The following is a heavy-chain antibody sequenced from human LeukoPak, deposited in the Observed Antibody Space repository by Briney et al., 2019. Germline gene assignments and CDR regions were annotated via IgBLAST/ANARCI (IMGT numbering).Heavy chain of an antibody. V-gene: IGHV3-74*01. CDR1: GFTFSDYL. D-gene: IGHD6-19*01. J-gene: IGHJ4*02. Sequence: KTGGSLRLSCTSSGFTFSDYLMSWIRQAPGKGLVWVSRINSDGSRISYADSVKGRFTISRDNAKNTLYLQMNSLRAEDTAVYYCARYSSGWYADYWGQGTLVTVSS. CDR2: INSDGSRI. CDR3: ARYSSGWYADY.